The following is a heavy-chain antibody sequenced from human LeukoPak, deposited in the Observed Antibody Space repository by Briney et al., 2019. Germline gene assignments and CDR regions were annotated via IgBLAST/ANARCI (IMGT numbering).Heavy chain of an antibody. Sequence: WASVKVSCKASGYTFTGSYMHWVRQAPGQGLEWMGLINSNSGGTNYAQKFQGRVTMTRDTSISTAYMELSGLRSDDTAVYYCARDDSGSYPDWGQGTLVTVSS. CDR2: INSNSGGT. CDR3: ARDDSGSYPD. V-gene: IGHV1-2*02. CDR1: GYTFTGSY. D-gene: IGHD1-26*01. J-gene: IGHJ4*02.